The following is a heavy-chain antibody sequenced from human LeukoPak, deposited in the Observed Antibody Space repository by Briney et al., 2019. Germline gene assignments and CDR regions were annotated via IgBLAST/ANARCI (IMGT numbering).Heavy chain of an antibody. CDR3: ARVQLWSEFDY. CDR2: ISSSSIYI. J-gene: IGHJ4*02. CDR1: GFTFSTYS. D-gene: IGHD5-18*01. V-gene: IGHV3-21*01. Sequence: GGSLRLSCAASGFTFSTYSMNWVRQAPGKGLEWVSSISSSSIYIYYADSVKGRFTISRDNAKNSLYLQMNSLRAEDTAVYYCARVQLWSEFDYWGQGTLVTVSS.